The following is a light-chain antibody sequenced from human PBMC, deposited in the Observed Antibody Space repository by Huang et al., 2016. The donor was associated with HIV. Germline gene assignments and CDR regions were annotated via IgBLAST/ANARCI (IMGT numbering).Light chain of an antibody. CDR3: QQYNNWPPT. CDR2: GAS. J-gene: IGKJ2*01. CDR1: QSVSSN. V-gene: IGKV3-15*01. Sequence: EIVMTQSPAILSVSPAERATLSCRASQSVSSNLAWYQQKPGQAPRLLIDGASTRATGIPARFIGSGSGTEFTLTISSLQSEDFAVDYCQQYNNWPPTFGQGTKLEIK.